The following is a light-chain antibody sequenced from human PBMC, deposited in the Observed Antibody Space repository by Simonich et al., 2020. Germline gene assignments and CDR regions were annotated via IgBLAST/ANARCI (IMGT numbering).Light chain of an antibody. CDR1: SSDVGGYNY. J-gene: IGLJ3*02. CDR2: VVS. CDR3: SSYTSSSTWV. Sequence: QSALTQPRSVSGSPGQSVTISCTGTSSDVGGYNYVSWYQAHPGKAPKLILYVVSKRPSGVSNRFSGSKSGNTASLTISGLQAEDEADYYCSSYTSSSTWVFGGGTKLTVL. V-gene: IGLV2-11*01.